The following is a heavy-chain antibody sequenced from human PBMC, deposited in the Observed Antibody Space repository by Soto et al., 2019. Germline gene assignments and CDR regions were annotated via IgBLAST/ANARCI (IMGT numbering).Heavy chain of an antibody. CDR1: GGSVSSGDYY. V-gene: IGHV4-31*03. Sequence: QVHLQESGPGLVKPSQTLSLNCTVSGGSVSSGDYYWTWIRQHPGKGLEWIGYISYTGSTYYNPSHERRVYISVDTSRTHLSLRLNSVTAADTAVYYCATTGGYGTPGDYWGQGTLVTVSS. CDR2: ISYTGST. J-gene: IGHJ4*02. CDR3: ATTGGYGTPGDY. D-gene: IGHD5-12*01.